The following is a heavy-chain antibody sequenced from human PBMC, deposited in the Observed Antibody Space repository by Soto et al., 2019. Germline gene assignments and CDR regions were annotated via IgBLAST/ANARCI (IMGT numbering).Heavy chain of an antibody. Sequence: SGGSLRLSCAASGFTVSNNYMSWVRQSPGKGLEWVSIIYTNAGGSTYYADSVRDRFTISRDNSKNTLYLQLNSLRAEDTAVYYCARDKSPAEMAFGFWGQGTLVTVSS. CDR3: ARDKSPAEMAFGF. D-gene: IGHD3-3*01. CDR2: IYTNAGGST. CDR1: GFTVSNNY. J-gene: IGHJ4*02. V-gene: IGHV3-53*01.